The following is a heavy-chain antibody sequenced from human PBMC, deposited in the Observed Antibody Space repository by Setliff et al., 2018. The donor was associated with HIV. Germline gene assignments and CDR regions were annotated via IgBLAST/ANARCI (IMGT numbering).Heavy chain of an antibody. CDR3: ARGMYGSRSGFYYYGMDV. D-gene: IGHD6-13*01. V-gene: IGHV4-31*03. Sequence: KTSETLSRTCTVPGGYISSGNYYGTWIRQHPGKGLEWSGNIYNSGSTDYSPSLISRVMISKDTVKNQFSLKLSSVSAADTAVYYSARGMYGSRSGFYYYGMDVWGQGTAFTVSS. J-gene: IGHJ6*02. CDR1: GGYISSGNYY. CDR2: IYNSGST.